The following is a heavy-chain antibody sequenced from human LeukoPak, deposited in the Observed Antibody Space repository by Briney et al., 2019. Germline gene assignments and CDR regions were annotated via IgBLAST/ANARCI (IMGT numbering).Heavy chain of an antibody. V-gene: IGHV3-48*04. Sequence: GGSLRLSCAASGFTFSSYWMHWVRQAPGKGLEWVSYISSSGSTIYYADSVKGRFTISRDNAKNSLYLQMNSLRAEDTAVYYCARAYERLPLDYWGQGTLVTVSS. CDR2: ISSSGSTI. J-gene: IGHJ4*02. CDR3: ARAYERLPLDY. D-gene: IGHD6-25*01. CDR1: GFTFSSYW.